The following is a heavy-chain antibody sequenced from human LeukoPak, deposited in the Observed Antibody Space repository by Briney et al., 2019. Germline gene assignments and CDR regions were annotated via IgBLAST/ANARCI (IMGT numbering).Heavy chain of an antibody. V-gene: IGHV3-23*01. J-gene: IGHJ4*02. CDR3: AKGVGPSAPNGRVFDF. CDR1: GFTFSDYA. D-gene: IGHD2-2*01. CDR2: ISGSSHKS. Sequence: GGSLRLSCAASGFTFSDYAMTWVRQAPGKGLEWVSAISGSSHKSYYTDSVKGRFTISRDNSKNTLYLQMNSLRAEDTAVYYCAKGVGPSAPNGRVFDFWGQGILVTVSS.